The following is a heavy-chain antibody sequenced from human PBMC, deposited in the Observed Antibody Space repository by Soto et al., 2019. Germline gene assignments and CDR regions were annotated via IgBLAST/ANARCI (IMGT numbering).Heavy chain of an antibody. CDR2: IIPIFGTA. CDR3: ARDVDILTGYADY. CDR1: GGTFSSYA. J-gene: IGHJ4*02. V-gene: IGHV1-69*13. D-gene: IGHD3-9*01. Sequence: SVKVSCKASGGTFSSYAISWVRQAPGQGLEWMGGIIPIFGTANYAQKFQGRVTITADESTSTAYMELSSLRSEDTAVYYCARDVDILTGYADYWGQGTLVTVSS.